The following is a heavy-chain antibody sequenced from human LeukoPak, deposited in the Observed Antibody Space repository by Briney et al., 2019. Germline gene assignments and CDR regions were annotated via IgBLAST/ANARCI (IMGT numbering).Heavy chain of an antibody. J-gene: IGHJ6*02. CDR2: IYSGGST. Sequence: GGSLRLSCAASGFTVSSNYMSWVRQAPGKGLEWVSVIYSGGSTYYADSVKGRFTISRDNSKNTLYLQMNSLRAEDTAVYYCARMTDDYYYGMDVWGQGTTVTVSS. CDR3: ARMTDDYYYGMDV. CDR1: GFTVSSNY. V-gene: IGHV3-53*05.